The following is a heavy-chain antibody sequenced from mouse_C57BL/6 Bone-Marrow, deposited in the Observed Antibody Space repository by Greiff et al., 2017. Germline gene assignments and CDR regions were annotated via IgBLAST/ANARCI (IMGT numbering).Heavy chain of an antibody. CDR2: IYPRSGNT. Sequence: QVQLKESGAELARPGASVKLSCKASGYTFTSYGISWVKQRTGQGLEWIGEIYPRSGNTYYNEKFKGKATLSAAKSSSTAYMELRSLTSEDSAVSFCARWLLNDAMDYWGQGTSVTVSS. D-gene: IGHD2-3*01. J-gene: IGHJ4*01. CDR1: GYTFTSYG. CDR3: ARWLLNDAMDY. V-gene: IGHV1-81*01.